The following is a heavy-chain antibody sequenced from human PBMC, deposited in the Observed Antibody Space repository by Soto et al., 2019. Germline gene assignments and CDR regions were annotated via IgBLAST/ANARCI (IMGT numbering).Heavy chain of an antibody. CDR3: AKEFTYYYGSGSPNAFDI. J-gene: IGHJ3*02. CDR2: ISGSGGST. D-gene: IGHD3-10*01. CDR1: DVTFSSYA. V-gene: IGHV3-23*01. Sequence: EVQLLESGGGLVQPGGSLRVSCAASDVTFSSYALTWVRQAPGKGLEWVSSISGSGGSTYYADSVKGRFTISRDNSKNTLYLQMNSLRADDTAIYYCAKEFTYYYGSGSPNAFDIWGQGTMVTVSS.